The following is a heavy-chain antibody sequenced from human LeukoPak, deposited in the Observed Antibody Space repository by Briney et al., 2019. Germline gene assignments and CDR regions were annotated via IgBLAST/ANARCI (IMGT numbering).Heavy chain of an antibody. V-gene: IGHV1-18*01. CDR3: ARSPHGTYYDFWSGYRKHYYYMDV. D-gene: IGHD3-3*01. J-gene: IGHJ6*03. CDR2: ISAYNGNT. CDR1: GYTFTSYG. Sequence: ASVKVSCKASGYTFTSYGISWVRQAPGQGLEWMGWISAYNGNTNYAQKLQGRVTMTTGTSTSTAYMELRSLRSDDTAVYYCARSPHGTYYDFWSGYRKHYYYMDVWGKGTTVTVSS.